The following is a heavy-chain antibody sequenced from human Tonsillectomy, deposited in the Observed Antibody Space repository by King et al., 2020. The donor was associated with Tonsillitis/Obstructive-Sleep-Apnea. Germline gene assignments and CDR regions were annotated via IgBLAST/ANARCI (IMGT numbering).Heavy chain of an antibody. V-gene: IGHV3-15*01. CDR3: TTVVKGYWYFDL. CDR2: MRSKTNGGAT. CDR1: GFTFHDSW. Sequence: QLVQSGGGLVEPGGSLRLSCAASGFTFHDSWMSWVRQAPGKGLEWVGRMRSKTNGGATDYAAPGKGRFTISRDDSKNTLFLQMNSLKADDTALYYCTTVVKGYWYFDLWGRGTLVTVSS. J-gene: IGHJ2*01.